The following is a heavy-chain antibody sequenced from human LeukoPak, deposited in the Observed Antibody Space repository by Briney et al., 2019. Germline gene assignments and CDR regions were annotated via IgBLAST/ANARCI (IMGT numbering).Heavy chain of an antibody. CDR3: ARGSAYSAYVWPDY. CDR2: VRSKGYSYTT. CDR1: GFTFSDHY. V-gene: IGHV3-72*01. J-gene: IGHJ4*02. Sequence: GGSLRLSCAASGFTFSDHYMDWVRQAPGKGLEWVGRVRSKGYSYTTEYAASVKGRFTISRDDSKNSLYLQMNSLKTDDTAVYFCARGSAYSAYVWPDYWGQGTLVTVSS. D-gene: IGHD5-12*01.